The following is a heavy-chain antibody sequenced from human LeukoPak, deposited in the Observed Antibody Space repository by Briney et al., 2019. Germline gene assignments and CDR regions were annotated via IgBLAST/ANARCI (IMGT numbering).Heavy chain of an antibody. J-gene: IGHJ4*02. CDR2: ISGSGGST. Sequence: PGGSLRLSCAASGFTFSGYAMSWVRQAPGKGLEWVSAISGSGGSTYYADSVKGRFTISRDNSKNTLYLQMNSLRAEDTAVYYCARGSDYYDSSGYYYSDYWGQGTLVTVSS. CDR3: ARGSDYYDSSGYYYSDY. CDR1: GFTFSGYA. D-gene: IGHD3-22*01. V-gene: IGHV3-23*01.